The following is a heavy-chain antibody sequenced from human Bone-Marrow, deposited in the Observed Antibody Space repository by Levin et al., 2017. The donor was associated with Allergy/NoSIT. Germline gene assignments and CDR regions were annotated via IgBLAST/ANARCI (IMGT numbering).Heavy chain of an antibody. CDR3: ARGDCSATSCLGY. D-gene: IGHD2-2*01. V-gene: IGHV3-74*01. J-gene: IGHJ4*02. CDR1: GFTFRRRW. CDR2: INNDGSST. Sequence: LSLTCAASGFTFRRRWMHWVRQAPGKGLEWVSQINNDGSSTNYADSVKGRFTISRDNARNTLFLQISNLRAEDTAVYYCARGDCSATSCLGYWGQGTLVTVSS.